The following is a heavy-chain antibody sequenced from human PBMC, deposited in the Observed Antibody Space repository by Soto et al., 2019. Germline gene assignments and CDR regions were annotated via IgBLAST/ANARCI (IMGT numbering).Heavy chain of an antibody. CDR3: ARGVGTGDHDY. CDR2: IYYSGST. Sequence: SETLSLTCTVSGGSISSYYWSWIRQPPGKGLERIGYIYYSGSTNYNPSLKSRVTISVDTSKNQYSLKLSSVTAADTAVYYCARGVGTGDHDYWGQGTLVTVSS. V-gene: IGHV4-59*01. CDR1: GGSISSYY. D-gene: IGHD7-27*01. J-gene: IGHJ4*02.